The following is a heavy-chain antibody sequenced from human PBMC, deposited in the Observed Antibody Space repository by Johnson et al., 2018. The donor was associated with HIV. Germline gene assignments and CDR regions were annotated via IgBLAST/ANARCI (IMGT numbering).Heavy chain of an antibody. J-gene: IGHJ3*02. V-gene: IGHV3-30*04. Sequence: QVQLVESGGGLVQPGRSLRLSCAASGFTFSSYAMHWVRQAPGKGLEWVAVISYDGSNKYYADSVKGRFTISRDNSKNTLYLQMNSLRAEDTAVYYCARDLRGAFDIWGQGTMVAVSS. CDR1: GFTFSSYA. CDR3: ARDLRGAFDI. CDR2: ISYDGSNK.